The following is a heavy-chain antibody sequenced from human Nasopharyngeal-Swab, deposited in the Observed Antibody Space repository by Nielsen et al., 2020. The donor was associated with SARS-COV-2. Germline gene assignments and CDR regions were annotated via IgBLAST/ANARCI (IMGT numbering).Heavy chain of an antibody. D-gene: IGHD3-3*01. CDR2: ISSSSSYI. V-gene: IGHV3-21*01. CDR1: GSTSNNYN. J-gene: IGHJ6*02. Sequence: GGSLRPSCAASGSTSNNYNFNWVRQAPGKGLEWVSSISSSSSYIYYADSVKGRLTISRDNAKNPLYLQMNSLVAEDTAVYYCARDGLDYDFWSAYFIDVWGQGTTVTVSS. CDR3: ARDGLDYDFWSAYFIDV.